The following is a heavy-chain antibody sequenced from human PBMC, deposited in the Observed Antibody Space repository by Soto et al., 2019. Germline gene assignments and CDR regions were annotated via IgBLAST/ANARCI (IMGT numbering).Heavy chain of an antibody. CDR2: ISSSSSYI. CDR1: GFTFSSYS. J-gene: IGHJ6*03. CDR3: ARAPSSGWAPNYYMDV. D-gene: IGHD6-19*01. Sequence: GGSLRLSCAASGFTFSSYSMNWVRQAPGKGLEWVSSISSSSSYIYYADSVKGRFTISRDNAKNSLYLQMNSLRAEDTAVYYCARAPSSGWAPNYYMDVWGKGTTVTVSS. V-gene: IGHV3-21*01.